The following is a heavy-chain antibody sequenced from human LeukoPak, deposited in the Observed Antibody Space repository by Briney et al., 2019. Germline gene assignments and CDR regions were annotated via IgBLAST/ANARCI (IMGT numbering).Heavy chain of an antibody. J-gene: IGHJ5*02. CDR1: GFIVSSTS. CDR2: INPGGTS. Sequence: GGSLRLSCAASGFIVSSTSMSWVRQAPGKGLDWVSVINPGGTSYYADSVKGRFNISRDISKNTVFLQMNSLRAEDTAVYFCAGDLRRGLDLWGQGTQVTVSS. CDR3: AGDLRRGLDL. V-gene: IGHV3-66*01.